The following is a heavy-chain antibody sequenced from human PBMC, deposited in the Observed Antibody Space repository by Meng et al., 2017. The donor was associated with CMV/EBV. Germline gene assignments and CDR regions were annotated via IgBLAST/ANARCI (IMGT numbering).Heavy chain of an antibody. V-gene: IGHV1-2*02. CDR3: VRDHNWGPDY. Sequence: QGQLVQPGGEVKSPGASVKVSWQTSGYRFSDHYMHWVRQAPGQGLEWMGWIYPNSGGTHYAQKFQDRVTMTRDTSISTVYMELSRLTSDDTAVYYCVRDHNWGPDYWGQGTLVTVSS. D-gene: IGHD1-1*01. CDR2: IYPNSGGT. J-gene: IGHJ4*02. CDR1: GYRFSDHY.